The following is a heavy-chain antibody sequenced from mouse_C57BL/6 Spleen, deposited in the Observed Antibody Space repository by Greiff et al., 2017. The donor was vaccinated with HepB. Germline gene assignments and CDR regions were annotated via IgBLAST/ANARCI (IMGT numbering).Heavy chain of an antibody. CDR3: AREENYYGSSYDY. CDR2: INPYNGDT. CDR1: GFSFSGYF. J-gene: IGHJ2*01. D-gene: IGHD1-1*01. V-gene: IGHV1-20*01. Sequence: EVKLQQSGPELVKPGDSVKISCKASGFSFSGYFMNWVMQSHGKSLEWIGRINPYNGDTFYNQKFKGKATLTVDKSSSTAHMELRSLTSEDSAVYYCAREENYYGSSYDYWGQGTTLTVSS.